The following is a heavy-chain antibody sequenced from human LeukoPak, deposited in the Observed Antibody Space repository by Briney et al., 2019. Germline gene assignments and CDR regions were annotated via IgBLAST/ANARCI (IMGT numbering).Heavy chain of an antibody. V-gene: IGHV3-66*01. J-gene: IGHJ4*02. Sequence: GGSLRLSCAASGFTVSSNYMSLVRQAPGKGLEWVSVMYSGGSTYYADSVKGRFTISRDNSKNTLYLQMNSLRAEDTAVYYCARESLHSSSWYDYWGQGTLVTVSS. D-gene: IGHD6-13*01. CDR3: ARESLHSSSWYDY. CDR1: GFTVSSNY. CDR2: MYSGGST.